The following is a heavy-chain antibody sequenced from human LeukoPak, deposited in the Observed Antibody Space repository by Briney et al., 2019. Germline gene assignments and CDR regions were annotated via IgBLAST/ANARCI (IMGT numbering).Heavy chain of an antibody. D-gene: IGHD4-17*01. Sequence: GASVKVSCKASGYTFTSYGISWVRQAPGQGLVWMGWISAYNGNTNYAQKLQGRVTMTTDTSTSTAYMELRSLRSDDTAVYYCARDGDYADDYGMDVWGQGTTVTVSS. J-gene: IGHJ6*02. V-gene: IGHV1-18*01. CDR1: GYTFTSYG. CDR2: ISAYNGNT. CDR3: ARDGDYADDYGMDV.